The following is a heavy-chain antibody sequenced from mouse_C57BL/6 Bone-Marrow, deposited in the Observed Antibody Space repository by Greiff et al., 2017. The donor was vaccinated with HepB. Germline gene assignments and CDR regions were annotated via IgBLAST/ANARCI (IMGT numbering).Heavy chain of an antibody. CDR2: IDPSDSYT. J-gene: IGHJ3*01. CDR1: GYTFTSYW. CDR3: ARSVYYYDDGGFAY. D-gene: IGHD2-4*01. V-gene: IGHV1-69*01. Sequence: QVQLQQPGAELVMPGASVKLSCKASGYTFTSYWMHWVKQRPGQGLEWIGEIDPSDSYTNYNQKFKGKSTLTVDKSSSTAYMQLSSLTSEDSAVYYCARSVYYYDDGGFAYWGQGTLVTVSA.